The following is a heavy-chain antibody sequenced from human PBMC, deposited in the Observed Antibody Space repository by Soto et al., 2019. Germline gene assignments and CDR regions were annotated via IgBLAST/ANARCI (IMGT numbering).Heavy chain of an antibody. J-gene: IGHJ6*02. V-gene: IGHV3-23*01. CDR1: GFSFSEYA. D-gene: IGHD2-21*01. CDR3: ATDVVDVRPYYRMDV. Sequence: EIQILESGGDVVRPGGSLRLSCSVSGFSFSEYAMNWVRQAPGKGLEWVSGVSGRGDGTFYADSVKGRFTMSRDNSKNTMYMQMNNLRVEDTAVYYSATDVVDVRPYYRMDVWGRGNTVSVYS. CDR2: VSGRGDGT.